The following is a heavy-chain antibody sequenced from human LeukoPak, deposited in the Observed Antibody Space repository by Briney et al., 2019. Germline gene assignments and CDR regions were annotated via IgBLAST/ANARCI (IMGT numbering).Heavy chain of an antibody. CDR3: TRGQTNPFDY. D-gene: IGHD1-14*01. CDR1: GFTASSNY. V-gene: IGHV3-66*01. CDR2: IYSSGST. Sequence: GGSLRLSCAASGFTASSNYMSWVRQAPGKGLEWVSVIYSSGSTYYADSVKGRFTISRDNSQNTLYLQMNTLRIEDTAVYYCTRGQTNPFDYWGQGTPVTVSS. J-gene: IGHJ4*02.